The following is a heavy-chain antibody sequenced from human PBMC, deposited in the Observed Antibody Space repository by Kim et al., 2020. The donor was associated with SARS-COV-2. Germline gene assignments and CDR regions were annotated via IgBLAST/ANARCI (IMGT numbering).Heavy chain of an antibody. CDR2: ISYDGSNK. Sequence: GGSLRLSCAASGFTFSSYGMHWVRQAPGKGLEWVAVISYDGSNKYYADSVKGRFTISRDNSKNTLYLQMNSLRAEDTAVYYCAKDGGGNRKLELLSYYY. CDR3: AKDGGGNRKLELLSYYY. D-gene: IGHD1-7*01. CDR1: GFTFSSYG. J-gene: IGHJ6*01. V-gene: IGHV3-30*18.